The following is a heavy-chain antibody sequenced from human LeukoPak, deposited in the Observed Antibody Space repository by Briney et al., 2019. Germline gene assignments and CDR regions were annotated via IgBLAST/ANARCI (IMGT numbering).Heavy chain of an antibody. CDR2: IIPIFGTA. D-gene: IGHD3-16*01. V-gene: IGHV1-69*05. Sequence: SVKVSCKASGGTFSSYAISRVRQAPGQGLEWMGGIIPIFGTANYAQKFQGRVTITTDESTSTAYMELSSLRSEDTAVYYCARGGTFGGVIFDYWGQGTLVTVSS. CDR3: ARGGTFGGVIFDY. CDR1: GGTFSSYA. J-gene: IGHJ4*02.